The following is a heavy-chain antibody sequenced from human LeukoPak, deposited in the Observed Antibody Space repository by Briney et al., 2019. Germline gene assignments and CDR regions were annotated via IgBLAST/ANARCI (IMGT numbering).Heavy chain of an antibody. CDR3: ARDQRIAAAGTGTSDY. J-gene: IGHJ4*02. CDR2: IYYSGST. Sequence: PSETLSLTCTVSGGSISSSSYYWGWIRQPPGKGLEWIGSIYYSGSTYYNPSLKSRVTISVDTSKNQFSLKLRSVTAADTAVYYCARDQRIAAAGTGTSDYWGQGTLVTVSS. CDR1: GGSISSSSYY. D-gene: IGHD6-13*01. V-gene: IGHV4-39*07.